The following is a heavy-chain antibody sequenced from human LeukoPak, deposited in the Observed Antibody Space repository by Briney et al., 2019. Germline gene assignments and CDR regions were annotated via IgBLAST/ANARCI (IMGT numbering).Heavy chain of an antibody. D-gene: IGHD3-22*01. V-gene: IGHV1-18*01. J-gene: IGHJ5*02. CDR1: GYTFTSYG. CDR3: ARDEARYSSGYYPNWFDP. Sequence: ASVKASCKASGYTFTSYGISWVRQAPGQGLEWMGWISGYNSYTHYAHNLQGRVTMTTDTSTSTAYMELRSLRSDDTAVYYCARDEARYSSGYYPNWFDPWGQGTLVTVSS. CDR2: ISGYNSYT.